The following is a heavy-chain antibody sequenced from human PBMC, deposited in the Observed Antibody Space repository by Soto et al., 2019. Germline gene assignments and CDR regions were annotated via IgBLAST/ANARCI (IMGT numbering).Heavy chain of an antibody. D-gene: IGHD1-1*01. CDR3: ARTGDGHHDFLDY. J-gene: IGHJ4*02. CDR1: GFTFSSYW. Sequence: GGSLRLSCAASGFTFSSYWMNWVRQAPGKGLEWVANINQDGNEDNLLDSVKGRFAISRDNAKNSLFLQMNSLRVDDTAVYYCARTGDGHHDFLDYWGQGALVTVSS. V-gene: IGHV3-7*01. CDR2: INQDGNED.